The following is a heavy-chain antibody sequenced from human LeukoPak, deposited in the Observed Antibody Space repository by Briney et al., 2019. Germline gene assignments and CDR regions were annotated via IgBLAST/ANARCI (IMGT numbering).Heavy chain of an antibody. CDR1: GDSISSSNYY. Sequence: PSETLSLTCTVSGDSISSSNYYWGWIRQSPGKGLEWIATISYSGSPSYNPSLKSRIIISIETSKNQFSLKLSSVTAADTATYYCARDSGGVTPFDYWAQGTLVTVSS. J-gene: IGHJ4*02. V-gene: IGHV4-39*07. D-gene: IGHD2-21*02. CDR3: ARDSGGVTPFDY. CDR2: ISYSGSP.